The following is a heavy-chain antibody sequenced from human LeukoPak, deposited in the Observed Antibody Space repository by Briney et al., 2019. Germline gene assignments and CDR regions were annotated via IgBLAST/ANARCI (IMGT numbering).Heavy chain of an antibody. J-gene: IGHJ4*02. V-gene: IGHV3-74*01. CDR1: GITFSSYW. Sequence: PGGSLRLSCAVSGITFSSYWMHWVRQDPGRGLLWVSRINTQGTYTNYADSVKGRFTISRDNAKKSLYLQMNSLRAEDTALYYCAKRHSSGWLFDYWGQGTLVTVSS. D-gene: IGHD6-19*01. CDR2: INTQGTYT. CDR3: AKRHSSGWLFDY.